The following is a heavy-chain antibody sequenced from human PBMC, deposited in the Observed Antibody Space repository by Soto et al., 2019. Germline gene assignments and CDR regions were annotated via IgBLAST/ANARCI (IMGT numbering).Heavy chain of an antibody. V-gene: IGHV3-30-3*01. CDR1: GLTLSRFA. CDR2: IGYDGSNK. D-gene: IGHD3-10*01. CDR3: ARDPVNYYGSWTYGMDV. Sequence: QVQLVESGGGVVQPGRSLRLSCAASGLTLSRFAMHWVRQAPGKGLEWVAVIGYDGSNKDYADSVKGRFTISRDNSKNTLYLKMNSLRPEDTVVYYCARDPVNYYGSWTYGMDVWGQGTTVTVSS. J-gene: IGHJ6*02.